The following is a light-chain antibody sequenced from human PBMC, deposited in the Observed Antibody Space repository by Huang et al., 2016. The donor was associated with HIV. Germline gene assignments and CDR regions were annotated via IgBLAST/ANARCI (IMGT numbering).Light chain of an antibody. J-gene: IGKJ4*01. Sequence: DIVMTPSPSSPVFVMGGKAPINCKSSQSVLYNSNNKNYLAWYQQKPGQPPKLLIYWASTRESGVPDRFSGSGSGTDFTLTISSLQAEDVAVYYCQQYYSTPLTFGGGTKVEIK. CDR2: WAS. CDR1: QSVLYNSNNKNY. CDR3: QQYYSTPLT. V-gene: IGKV4-1*01.